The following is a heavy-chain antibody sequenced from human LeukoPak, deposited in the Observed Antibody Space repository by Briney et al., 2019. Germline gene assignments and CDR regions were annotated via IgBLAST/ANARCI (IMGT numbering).Heavy chain of an antibody. CDR1: GFTFSSYG. J-gene: IGHJ4*02. CDR3: AKDSGSYPDLDY. Sequence: GRSLRLSCAASGFTFSSYGMHWVRQAPGKGLEWVAVISYDGSNKYYADSVKGRFTISRDNFKNTLYLQMNSLRAEDTAVYYCAKDSGSYPDLDYWGQGTLVTVSS. D-gene: IGHD1-26*01. CDR2: ISYDGSNK. V-gene: IGHV3-30*18.